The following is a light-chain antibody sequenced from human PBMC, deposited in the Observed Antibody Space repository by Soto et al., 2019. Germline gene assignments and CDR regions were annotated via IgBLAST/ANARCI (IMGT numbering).Light chain of an antibody. CDR3: QQYNNWPWT. J-gene: IGKJ1*01. CDR2: AAS. Sequence: DIQMTQSPSSLSASVGDRLTITCLASQSISTYLNWYRQKPGKAPELLIYAASSLQSGVPSRFSGSGSGTEFTLTISSLQSEDFAVYYCQQYNNWPWTCGQGTKGDIK. CDR1: QSISTY. V-gene: IGKV1-39*01.